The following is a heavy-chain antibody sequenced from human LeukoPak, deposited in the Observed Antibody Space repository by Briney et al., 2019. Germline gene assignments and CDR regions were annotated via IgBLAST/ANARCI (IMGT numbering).Heavy chain of an antibody. Sequence: GASVKVSCKASGYSFTGYYMHWVRQAPGQGLEWMGWINPHSGDTGYAQKFQGRVTMTRYMSITTTYMELTRLRSDDTAFYYCARWDGYSSSPDYWGQGSPVTVSS. D-gene: IGHD6-13*01. CDR1: GYSFTGYY. V-gene: IGHV1-2*02. J-gene: IGHJ4*02. CDR2: INPHSGDT. CDR3: ARWDGYSSSPDY.